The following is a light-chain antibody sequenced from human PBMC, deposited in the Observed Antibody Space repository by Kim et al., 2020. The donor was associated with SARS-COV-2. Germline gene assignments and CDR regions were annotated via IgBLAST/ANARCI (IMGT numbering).Light chain of an antibody. CDR1: DRDIGSYDY. CDR2: DVT. Sequence: QSALTQPASVSGSLGQSITISCTGSDRDIGSYDYVSWYQHHPGKAPKIIIYDVTKRPSGISNRFSGSKSDNTASLIISGLQAEDEADYYCSSFKVFGGGTQLTVL. J-gene: IGLJ3*02. V-gene: IGLV2-14*03. CDR3: SSFKV.